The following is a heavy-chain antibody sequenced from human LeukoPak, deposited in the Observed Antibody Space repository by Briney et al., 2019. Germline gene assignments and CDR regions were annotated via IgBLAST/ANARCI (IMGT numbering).Heavy chain of an antibody. J-gene: IGHJ6*03. Sequence: GGSLRLSCAASGFTFSNFGVHWVRQAPGKGLEWVAFIRYDGSNKYYADSVKGRFTISRDNSKNTLYLQMNGLRGEDTAVYYCAKDGDTMSGTYYYDMDVWGKGTTVTIS. CDR3: AKDGDTMSGTYYYDMDV. D-gene: IGHD1-26*01. CDR1: GFTFSNFG. CDR2: IRYDGSNK. V-gene: IGHV3-30*02.